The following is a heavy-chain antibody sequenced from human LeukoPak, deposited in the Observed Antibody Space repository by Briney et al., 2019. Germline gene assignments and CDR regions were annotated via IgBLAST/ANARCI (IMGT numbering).Heavy chain of an antibody. CDR1: GYTFTSYA. V-gene: IGHV7-4-1*02. CDR2: INTNTGNP. Sequence: GASVKVSCKASGYTFTSYAMNWVRQAPGQGLEWMGWINTNTGNPTYAQGFTGRFVFSLDTSVSTAYLQISSLKAEDTAVYYCARSWIQLFGDYGTGWVNYFDYWGQGTLVTVSS. CDR3: ARSWIQLFGDYGTGWVNYFDY. D-gene: IGHD5-18*01. J-gene: IGHJ4*02.